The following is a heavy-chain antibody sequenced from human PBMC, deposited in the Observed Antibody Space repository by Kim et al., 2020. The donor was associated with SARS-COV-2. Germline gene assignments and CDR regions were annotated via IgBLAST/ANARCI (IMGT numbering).Heavy chain of an antibody. V-gene: IGHV3-23*01. CDR3: AKGGHYTDWYYYMDF. D-gene: IGHD2-21*02. J-gene: IGHJ6*03. Sequence: AASVKGRFTLSSDNSKNTLYLQMNSLRAEDTAVYYCAKGGHYTDWYYYMDFWGKGTTVTVSS.